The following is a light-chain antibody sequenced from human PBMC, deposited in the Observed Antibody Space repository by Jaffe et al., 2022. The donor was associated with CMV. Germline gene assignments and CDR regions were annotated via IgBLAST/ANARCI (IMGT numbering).Light chain of an antibody. CDR2: DAF. Sequence: EIVLTQSPATLSLSPGERATLSCRASQNIATYLAWYQQKPGQTPRLLIYDAFNRATGIPARFSGSGSGTDFTLTISSLEPEDFAVYYCQQRSNWPPLTFGGGTKVEIK. CDR3: QQRSNWPPLT. CDR1: QNIATY. V-gene: IGKV3-11*01. J-gene: IGKJ4*01.